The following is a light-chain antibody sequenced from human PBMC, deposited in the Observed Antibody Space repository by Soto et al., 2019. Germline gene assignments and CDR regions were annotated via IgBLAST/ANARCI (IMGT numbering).Light chain of an antibody. V-gene: IGLV2-14*01. CDR2: EVS. CDR1: SSDVGGYIY. CDR3: SSYTSSNTPFV. Sequence: SVLAQPASVSGSPGQSITISFPGTSSDVGGYIYVSWYQQHPGKAPKLMIYEVSNRPSGVSNRFSGSKSGNTASLTISGLQAEDESDYYCSSYTSSNTPFVFGTGTKVTVL. J-gene: IGLJ1*01.